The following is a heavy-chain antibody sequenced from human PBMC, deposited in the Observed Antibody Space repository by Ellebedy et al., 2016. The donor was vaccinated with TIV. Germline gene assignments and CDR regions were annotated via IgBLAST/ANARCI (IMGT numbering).Heavy chain of an antibody. CDR2: INPNSGGT. J-gene: IGHJ5*02. CDR1: GYTFTGYY. D-gene: IGHD3-10*01. V-gene: IGHV1-2*04. Sequence: ASVKVSCXASGYTFTGYYMHWVRQAPGQGLEWMGWINPNSGGTNYAQKFQGWVTMTRDTSISTAYMELSRLRSDDTAVYYCARGRSGLWFGEIYNWFDPWGQGTLVTVSS. CDR3: ARGRSGLWFGEIYNWFDP.